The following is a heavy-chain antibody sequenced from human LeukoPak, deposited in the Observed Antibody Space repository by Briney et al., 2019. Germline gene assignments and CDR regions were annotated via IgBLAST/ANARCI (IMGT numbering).Heavy chain of an antibody. CDR1: GFTFSSYA. CDR3: AKDSEPYDFWSGYYSGYYYYMDV. CDR2: ISGSGGST. J-gene: IGHJ6*03. Sequence: PGGSLRLSCAASGFTFSSYAMSWVRQAPGKGLEWVSAISGSGGSTYYADSVKGRFTISRDNSKNTLYLQMNSLRAEDTAVYYCAKDSEPYDFWSGYYSGYYYYMDVWGKGTTVTVSS. D-gene: IGHD3-3*01. V-gene: IGHV3-23*01.